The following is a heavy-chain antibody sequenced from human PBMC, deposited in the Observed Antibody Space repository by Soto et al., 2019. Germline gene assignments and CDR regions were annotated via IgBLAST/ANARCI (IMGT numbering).Heavy chain of an antibody. D-gene: IGHD5-12*01. CDR3: ARGPYRNTYNWFDS. V-gene: IGHV3-48*04. CDR2: ISGSGLTI. J-gene: IGHJ5*02. Sequence: PGGSLRLSCAASGFTFTRYSMNWVRQAPGKGLEWVSYISGSGLTIYYADSVKGRFTISRDNAKNSLYLQMNSLGVEDTAVYYCARGPYRNTYNWFDSWGQGTLVTVSS. CDR1: GFTFTRYS.